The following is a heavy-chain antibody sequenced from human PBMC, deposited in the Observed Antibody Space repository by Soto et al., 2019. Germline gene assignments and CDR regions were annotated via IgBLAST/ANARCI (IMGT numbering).Heavy chain of an antibody. CDR3: ARKHYYYGSGSPPAYDYGMDV. J-gene: IGHJ6*02. D-gene: IGHD3-10*01. CDR1: GGTFSSYA. V-gene: IGHV1-69*01. Sequence: QVQLVQSGAEVKKPGSSVTVSCKASGGTFSSYAISWVRQDPGQGLEWMGGIIPIFGTANYGQKFQGRVTITADESTSTADMELSSLRSEDTAVYYCARKHYYYGSGSPPAYDYGMDVWGQGTTVTVSS. CDR2: IIPIFGTA.